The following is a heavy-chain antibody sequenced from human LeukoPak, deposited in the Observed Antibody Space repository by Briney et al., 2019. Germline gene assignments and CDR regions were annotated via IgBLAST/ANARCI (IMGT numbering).Heavy chain of an antibody. J-gene: IGHJ6*02. Sequence: GGSLRLSCAASGFTSSDCYMTWIRQPPGKGPEWISYISSSGGTTTYVDSVKGRFTISRDNAKNSLYLQMNSLRADDTAVYYCARSNYYTVDVWGQGTAVTVSS. CDR3: ARSNYYTVDV. CDR2: ISSSGGTT. CDR1: GFTSSDCY. V-gene: IGHV3-11*01.